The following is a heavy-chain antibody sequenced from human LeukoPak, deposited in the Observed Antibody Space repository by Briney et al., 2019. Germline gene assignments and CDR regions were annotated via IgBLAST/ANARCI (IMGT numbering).Heavy chain of an antibody. CDR3: ARPRDYGDYDAFDI. D-gene: IGHD4-17*01. CDR2: INPNSGGT. Sequence: ASVKVSCKASGYTFTAYHMHWVRQAPGQGLEWMGCINPNSGGTNYAQKFQGRVTMTSDTSISTAYMELSRLRFDDTAVYYCARPRDYGDYDAFDIWGQGTMVTVSS. V-gene: IGHV1-2*02. J-gene: IGHJ3*02. CDR1: GYTFTAYH.